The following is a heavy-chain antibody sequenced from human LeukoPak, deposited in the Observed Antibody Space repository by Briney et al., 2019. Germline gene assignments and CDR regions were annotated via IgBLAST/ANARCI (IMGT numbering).Heavy chain of an antibody. Sequence: GGSLRLSCTASGFSFSSYGIHWVRQTPGKGLEWVALVSYDGSNKYYADSVKGRFTLSRDNSKNTLSLQMDSLRAEDTAVYYCAREQYGSDDALDIWGQGTLVTVSS. D-gene: IGHD4-17*01. CDR1: GFSFSSYG. CDR2: VSYDGSNK. CDR3: AREQYGSDDALDI. V-gene: IGHV3-33*01. J-gene: IGHJ3*02.